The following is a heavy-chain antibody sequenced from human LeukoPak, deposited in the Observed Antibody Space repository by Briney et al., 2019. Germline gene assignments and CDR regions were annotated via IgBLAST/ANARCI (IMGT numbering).Heavy chain of an antibody. CDR1: GYTLTELS. Sequence: APVKVSCKVSGYTLTELSMHWVRQAPGKGLEWMGGFDPEDGETIYAQKFQGRVTMTEDTSTDTAYMELSSLRSENTAVYYCKGIVVVTASSDAFDIWGQGTMVTVSS. V-gene: IGHV1-24*01. J-gene: IGHJ3*02. D-gene: IGHD2-21*02. CDR2: FDPEDGET. CDR3: KGIVVVTASSDAFDI.